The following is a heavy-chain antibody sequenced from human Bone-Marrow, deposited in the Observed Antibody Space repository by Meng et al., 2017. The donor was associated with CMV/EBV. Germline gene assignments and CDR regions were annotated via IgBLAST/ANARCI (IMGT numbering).Heavy chain of an antibody. V-gene: IGHV3-21*01. Sequence: CEASGFTFSSYSMNWVRQAPGKGLEWVSSISSSSSYIYYADSVKGRFTISRDNAKNSLYLQMNSLRAEDTAVYYCARAGTSGRYFDLWGRGTLVTVSS. CDR2: ISSSSSYI. J-gene: IGHJ2*01. D-gene: IGHD6-13*01. CDR3: ARAGTSGRYFDL. CDR1: GFTFSSYS.